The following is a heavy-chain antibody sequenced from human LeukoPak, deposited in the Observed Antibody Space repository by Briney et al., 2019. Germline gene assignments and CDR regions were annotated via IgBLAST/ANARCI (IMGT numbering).Heavy chain of an antibody. D-gene: IGHD6-13*01. Sequence: GRSLRLSCAASGFTFSSYGMHWVRQAPGKGLEWVAVISHDGSNKYYADSVKGRFTISRDNSKNTLYLQMNSLRAEDTAVYYCAKDPAGGSSWYASFDYWGQGTLVTVSS. CDR3: AKDPAGGSSWYASFDY. CDR1: GFTFSSYG. J-gene: IGHJ4*02. V-gene: IGHV3-30*18. CDR2: ISHDGSNK.